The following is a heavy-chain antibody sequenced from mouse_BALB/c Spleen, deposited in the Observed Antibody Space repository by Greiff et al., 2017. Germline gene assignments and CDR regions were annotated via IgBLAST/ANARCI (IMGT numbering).Heavy chain of an antibody. D-gene: IGHD2-4*01. J-gene: IGHJ3*01. CDR1: GFTFSSYG. CDR3: ARRMITTGFAY. V-gene: IGHV5-6*01. Sequence: EVHLVESGGDLVKPGGSLKLSCAASGFTFSSYGMSWVRQTPDKRLEWVATISSGGSYTYYPDSVKGRFTISRDNAKNTRYLQMSSLKSEDTAMYYCARRMITTGFAYWGQGTLVTVSA. CDR2: ISSGGSYT.